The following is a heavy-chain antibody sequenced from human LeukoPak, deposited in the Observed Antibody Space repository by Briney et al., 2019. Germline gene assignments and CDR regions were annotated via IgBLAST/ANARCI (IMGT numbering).Heavy chain of an antibody. CDR2: IGTAGDT. CDR3: VRGTGYSAYDYDFDY. CDR1: GFTFSSYW. V-gene: IGHV3-13*04. D-gene: IGHD5-12*01. Sequence: GGSLRLSCAASGFTFSSYWMSWVRQAPGKGLEWVSAIGTAGDTYYPGSVKGRFTISRENAKNSLYLQMNSLRAGDTAVYYRVRGTGYSAYDYDFDYWGRGTLVTVSS. J-gene: IGHJ4*02.